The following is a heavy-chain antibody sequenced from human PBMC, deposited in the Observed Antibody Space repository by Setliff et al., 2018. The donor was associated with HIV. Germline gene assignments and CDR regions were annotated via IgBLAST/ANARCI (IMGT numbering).Heavy chain of an antibody. Sequence: SETLSLTCTVSGGSISSYYWSWIRQPPGKGLEWIGYIYTSGSTNYSPSLKSRVTISVDTPKNQFSLKLSSVTAADTAVYYCARGMVVAAGWYFDLWGRGTLVTVSS. CDR2: IYTSGST. J-gene: IGHJ2*01. CDR1: GGSISSYY. D-gene: IGHD2-15*01. CDR3: ARGMVVAAGWYFDL. V-gene: IGHV4-4*09.